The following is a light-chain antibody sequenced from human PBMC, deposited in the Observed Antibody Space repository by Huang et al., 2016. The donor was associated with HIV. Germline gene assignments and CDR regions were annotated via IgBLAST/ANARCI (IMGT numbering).Light chain of an antibody. J-gene: IGKJ2*01. CDR2: LGS. Sequence: DIVMTQSQVSLPVTPGESAFISCRSSQSLLHKNGYSYLDWYLQKPGQSPQLLIYLGSHRATGVPDRFSGSGSGTDFTLTISSVEADDVGVYYCMEALQTPPNTCGQGTKLEI. CDR1: QSLLHKNGYSY. V-gene: IGKV2-28*01. CDR3: MEALQTPPNT.